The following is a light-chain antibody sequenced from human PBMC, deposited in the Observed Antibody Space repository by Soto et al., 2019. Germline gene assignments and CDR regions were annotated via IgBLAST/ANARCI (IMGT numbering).Light chain of an antibody. V-gene: IGLV2-11*01. CDR2: DVS. CDR3: CSYAGSYTLV. CDR1: SSDVGGYNY. Sequence: QSVLTQPRSVSGSPGQSVAISCTGTSSDVGGYNYVSWYQQHPGKAPTLMIYDVSKRPSGVPDRFSGSKSGNTASLPTSGLQAEDEADYYCCSYAGSYTLVFGGGTKLTVL. J-gene: IGLJ2*01.